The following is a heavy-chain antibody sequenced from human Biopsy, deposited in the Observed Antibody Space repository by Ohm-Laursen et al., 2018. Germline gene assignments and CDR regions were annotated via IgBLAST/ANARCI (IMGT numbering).Heavy chain of an antibody. J-gene: IGHJ6*02. CDR3: AVSRGWNLRYGMDV. V-gene: IGHV1-8*01. D-gene: IGHD6-19*01. Sequence: SVKVSCKASGHTFRSYNFDWVRQASGQGLEWMGWMNPNTGNTAYAQKFQGRVTMTRNTSISTAFMEMTSLRSEDTAIYYCAVSRGWNLRYGMDVWGQGTTVTVS. CDR2: MNPNTGNT. CDR1: GHTFRSYN.